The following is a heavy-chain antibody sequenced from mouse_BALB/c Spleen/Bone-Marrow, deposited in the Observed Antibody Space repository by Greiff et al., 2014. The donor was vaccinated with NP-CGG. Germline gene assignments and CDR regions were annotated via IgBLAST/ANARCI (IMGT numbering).Heavy chain of an antibody. V-gene: IGHV14-3*02. CDR3: ARYYCGSSYFDY. D-gene: IGHD1-1*01. CDR1: GFNIKDTY. J-gene: IGHJ2*01. Sequence: VQLQQSGAELVKPGASVKLSCTASGFNIKDTYMHWVKQRPEQGLEWIGRIDPANGNTKYDPKFQGQATITADTSSNTAYLQLSSLTSEDTAVYYGARYYCGSSYFDYWGQGTTLTVSS. CDR2: IDPANGNT.